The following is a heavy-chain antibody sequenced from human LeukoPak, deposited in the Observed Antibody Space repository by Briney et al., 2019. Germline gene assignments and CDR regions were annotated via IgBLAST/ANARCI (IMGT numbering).Heavy chain of an antibody. CDR1: GFTFSSYA. Sequence: PGGSLRLSCAASGFTFSSYAMSWVRQAPGKGLEWVSAISGSGGSTYHADSVKGRFTISRDNSKNTLYLQMNSLRAEDTAVYYCAKGEGEGDYYDSSGYFSFDYWGQGTLVTVSS. CDR2: ISGSGGST. J-gene: IGHJ4*02. D-gene: IGHD3-22*01. CDR3: AKGEGEGDYYDSSGYFSFDY. V-gene: IGHV3-23*01.